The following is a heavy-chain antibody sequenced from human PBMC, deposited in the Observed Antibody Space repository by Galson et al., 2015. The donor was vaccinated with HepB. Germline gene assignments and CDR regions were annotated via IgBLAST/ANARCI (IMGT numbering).Heavy chain of an antibody. CDR1: GFTFSSYG. V-gene: IGHV3-33*01. J-gene: IGHJ6*03. Sequence: SLRLSCAASGFTFSSYGMHWVRQAPGKGLEWVAVIWYDGSNKYYADSVKGRFTISRDNSKNTLYLQMNSLRAEDTAVYYCVGKRDSSSWFPHGYYYMDVWGKGTTVTVSS. CDR2: IWYDGSNK. CDR3: VGKRDSSSWFPHGYYYMDV. D-gene: IGHD6-13*01.